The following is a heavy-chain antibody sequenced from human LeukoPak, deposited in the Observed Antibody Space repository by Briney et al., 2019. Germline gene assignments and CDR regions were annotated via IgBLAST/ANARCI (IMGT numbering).Heavy chain of an antibody. D-gene: IGHD3-22*01. CDR2: INPVGGST. CDR3: ARALPPDSSGYYSDY. V-gene: IGHV1-46*01. Sequence: ASVKVSCKASGYTFTSHYIHWVRQTAGQGLEWMGLINPVGGSTIYPHKFQGRVTMTRDTSASTVYMELNRLRSDDTAVYYCARALPPDSSGYYSDYWGQGTLVTVSS. CDR1: GYTFTSHY. J-gene: IGHJ4*02.